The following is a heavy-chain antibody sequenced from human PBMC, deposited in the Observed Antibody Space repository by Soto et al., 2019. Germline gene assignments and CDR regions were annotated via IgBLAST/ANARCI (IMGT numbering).Heavy chain of an antibody. CDR2: IHGGGGAT. J-gene: IGHJ2*01. D-gene: IGHD1-1*01. CDR1: GFTFSAFA. V-gene: IGHV3-23*01. Sequence: EVQLLESGGGLVQPGGSLRLSCAASGFTFSAFAMGWVRQAPGKGPEWVSTIHGGGGATHYADSVKGRFTISRDDSKNTLYAQMNSLRAEATAVYCCATFEGLPLEYWDLDFWGRGTLVTVSS. CDR3: ATFEGLPLEYWDLDF.